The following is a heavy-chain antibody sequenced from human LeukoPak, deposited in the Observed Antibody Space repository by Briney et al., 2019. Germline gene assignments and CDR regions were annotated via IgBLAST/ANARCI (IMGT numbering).Heavy chain of an antibody. J-gene: IGHJ4*02. Sequence: SQTLSLTCAVYGGSFSGYYWNWIRQSSGKGLEWIGEINHSGSTNYNPSLKSRGTISVDTSKNQFSLKLSSVTAADTTVYYCARGFGSGWSTLFDYWGQGTLVTVSS. CDR3: ARGFGSGWSTLFDY. V-gene: IGHV4-34*01. CDR1: GGSFSGYY. D-gene: IGHD6-19*01. CDR2: INHSGST.